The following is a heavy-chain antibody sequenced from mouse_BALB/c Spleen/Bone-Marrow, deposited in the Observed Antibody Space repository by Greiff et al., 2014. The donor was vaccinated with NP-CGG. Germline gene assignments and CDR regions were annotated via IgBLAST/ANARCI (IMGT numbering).Heavy chain of an antibody. CDR1: GFNIKDTY. J-gene: IGHJ1*01. Sequence: VQLQQSGAELVKPGASVKLSCTASGFNIKDTYMHWVKQRPEQGLEWIERIDPANGNTKYDPKFQGKATITADTSSNTAYLQLSGLTSEDTAVYYCARGGTTATWYFDVWGAGTTVTVSS. D-gene: IGHD1-2*01. CDR2: IDPANGNT. CDR3: ARGGTTATWYFDV. V-gene: IGHV14-3*02.